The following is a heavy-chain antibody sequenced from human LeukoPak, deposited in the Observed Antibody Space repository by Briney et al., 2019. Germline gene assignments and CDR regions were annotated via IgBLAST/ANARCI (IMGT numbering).Heavy chain of an antibody. J-gene: IGHJ5*02. Sequence: GASVKVSCKASGYTFSSYGISWVRQAPGQGLEWMGWISDYNGNTNYAQKVQGRVTMTTDPITSTAYMELRSLRSDDTAVYYCARDGPDRAAWFDPWGQGTLVTVSS. D-gene: IGHD3-22*01. V-gene: IGHV1-18*01. CDR3: ARDGPDRAAWFDP. CDR2: ISDYNGNT. CDR1: GYTFSSYG.